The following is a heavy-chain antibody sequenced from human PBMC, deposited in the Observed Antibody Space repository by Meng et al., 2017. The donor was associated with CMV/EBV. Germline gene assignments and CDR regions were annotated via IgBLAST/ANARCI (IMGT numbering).Heavy chain of an antibody. CDR2: IYYSGST. D-gene: IGHD3-16*01. CDR1: GFTFSSYAMH. V-gene: IGHV4-39*01. Sequence: GSLRLSCAASGFTFSSYAMHWVRQAPGKGLEWIGSIYYSGSTYYNPSLKSRVTISVDTPKNQFSLKLSSVTAADTAVYYCARQGGGDWGDYWGQGTLVTVSS. J-gene: IGHJ4*02. CDR3: ARQGGGDWGDY.